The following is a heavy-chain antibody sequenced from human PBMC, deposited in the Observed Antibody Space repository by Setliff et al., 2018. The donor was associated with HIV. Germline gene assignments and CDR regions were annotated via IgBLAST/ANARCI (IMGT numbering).Heavy chain of an antibody. CDR2: LYVSGDT. CDR3: ALTGHRLLRGYMDV. J-gene: IGHJ6*03. D-gene: IGHD2-15*01. CDR1: GGSISRYY. Sequence: PSETLSLTCTVSGGSISRYYWSWVRQPAGKGLEWIGRLYVSGDTNYNPSLKSRVTMSLDTSKKHFSLNLKSVTAADTAVYYCALTGHRLLRGYMDVWGKGTTVTVSS. V-gene: IGHV4-4*07.